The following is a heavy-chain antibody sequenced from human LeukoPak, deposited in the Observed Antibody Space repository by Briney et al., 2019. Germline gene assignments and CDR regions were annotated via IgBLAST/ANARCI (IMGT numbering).Heavy chain of an antibody. Sequence: KPSETLSLTCTVSGGSISTYYWTWIRQPPGKGLEWIGYVYYSGSTNYNPSLKSRVTISVDTSKNQFSLKLRSVTAADTAVYYCARIEYSGYDFRGGADYWGQGNLVTVSS. CDR2: VYYSGST. J-gene: IGHJ4*02. V-gene: IGHV4-59*01. CDR3: ARIEYSGYDFRGGADY. CDR1: GGSISTYY. D-gene: IGHD5-12*01.